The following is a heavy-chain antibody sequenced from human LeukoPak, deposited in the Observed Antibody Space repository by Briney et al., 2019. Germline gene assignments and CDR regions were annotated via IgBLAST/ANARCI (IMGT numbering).Heavy chain of an antibody. V-gene: IGHV3-30*02. J-gene: IGHJ4*02. CDR3: ARSMYYDFWSGYLTTSPVYFDY. CDR2: IRYDGSNK. CDR1: GFTFSSYG. Sequence: PGGSLRPSCAASGFTFSSYGMHWVRQAPGKGLEWVAFIRYDGSNKYYADSVKGRFTISRDNSKNTLYLQMNSLRAEDTAVYYCARSMYYDFWSGYLTTSPVYFDYWGQGTLVTVSS. D-gene: IGHD3-3*01.